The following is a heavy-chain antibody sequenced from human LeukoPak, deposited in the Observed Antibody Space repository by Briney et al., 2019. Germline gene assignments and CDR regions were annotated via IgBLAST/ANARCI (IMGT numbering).Heavy chain of an antibody. CDR2: ISWNSGSI. J-gene: IGHJ4*02. V-gene: IGHV3-9*01. D-gene: IGHD1-26*01. Sequence: PGGSLRLSCAASGFTFDDYAMHWVRQAPGKGLEWVSGISWNSGSIGYADSVKGRFTISRDNAKNSLYLQMNSLRAEDTALYYCASGIVGATYYFDYWGQGTLVTVSS. CDR1: GFTFDDYA. CDR3: ASGIVGATYYFDY.